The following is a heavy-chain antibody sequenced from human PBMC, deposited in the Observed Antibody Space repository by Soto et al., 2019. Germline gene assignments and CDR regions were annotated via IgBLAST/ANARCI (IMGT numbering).Heavy chain of an antibody. CDR3: AKDRGFCTNGVCYPGDG. CDR2: ISYDGSNK. CDR1: GFIFSNYG. D-gene: IGHD2-8*01. J-gene: IGHJ4*02. Sequence: HPGGSLRLSCAASGFIFSNYGMHWVRQAPGKGLEWVALISYDGSNKYYSDSVKGRFTISRDNSKNTLYLQMSSLRVEDTAVYYCAKDRGFCTNGVCYPGDGWGQGTPVTVSS. V-gene: IGHV3-30*18.